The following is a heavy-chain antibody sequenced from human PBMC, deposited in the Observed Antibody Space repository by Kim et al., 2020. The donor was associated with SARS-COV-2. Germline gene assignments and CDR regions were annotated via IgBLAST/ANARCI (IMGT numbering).Heavy chain of an antibody. J-gene: IGHJ6*02. D-gene: IGHD2-15*01. V-gene: IGHV3-48*03. CDR3: ARLILPTGWGYYYYYGMDV. CDR1: GFTFSSYE. CDR2: ISSSGSTI. Sequence: GGSLRLSCAASGFTFSSYEMNWVRQAPGKGLEWVSYISSSGSTIYYADSVKGRFTISRDNAKNSLYLQMNSLRAEDTAVYYCARLILPTGWGYYYYYGMDVWGQGTTVTVSS.